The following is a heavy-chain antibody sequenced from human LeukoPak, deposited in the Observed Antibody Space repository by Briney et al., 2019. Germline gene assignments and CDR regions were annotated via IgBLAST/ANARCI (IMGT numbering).Heavy chain of an antibody. J-gene: IGHJ4*02. V-gene: IGHV4-38-2*01. CDR1: GYSISSGYY. CDR2: IYHSGST. D-gene: IGHD3-22*01. Sequence: SETLSLTCAAPGYSISSGYYWGWIRQPPGKGLEWIGSIYHSGSTYYNPSLKSRVTISVDTSKNQFSLKLSSVTAADTAVYYCARGAIYYYDSSGYYYYFDYWGQGTLVTVSS. CDR3: ARGAIYYYDSSGYYYYFDY.